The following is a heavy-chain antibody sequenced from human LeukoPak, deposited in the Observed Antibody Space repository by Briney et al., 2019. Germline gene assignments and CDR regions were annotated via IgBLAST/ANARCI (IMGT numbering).Heavy chain of an antibody. V-gene: IGHV7-4-1*02. J-gene: IGHJ4*02. CDR3: ARAADYVGYGVYAEGAF. CDR1: GYTFTTYA. CDR2: INTDTGNP. Sequence: ASVKVSCKASGYTFTTYAMSWVRQAPGQGLEWMGWINTDTGNPTYAQGFAGRFVFSLDTSVSTAYLQISSLKAEDTAVYYCARAADYVGYGVYAEGAFWGQGTLVTVSS. D-gene: IGHD4-17*01.